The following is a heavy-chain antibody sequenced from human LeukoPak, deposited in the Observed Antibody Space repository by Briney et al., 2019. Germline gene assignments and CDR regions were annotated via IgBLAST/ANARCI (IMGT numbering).Heavy chain of an antibody. CDR1: GFNFRTYG. CDR2: ISYDGGKR. CDR3: AKGLRWFGDFYFNFFDY. Sequence: QLGGSLRLSCAASGFNFRTYGMHWVRQAPGKGLEWVAFISYDGGKRYFGESVKGRFTIARDNSENTVSLQMNSLKTEDTAVYYCAKGLRWFGDFYFNFFDYWGQGILVTVSS. V-gene: IGHV3-30*18. D-gene: IGHD3-10*01. J-gene: IGHJ4*02.